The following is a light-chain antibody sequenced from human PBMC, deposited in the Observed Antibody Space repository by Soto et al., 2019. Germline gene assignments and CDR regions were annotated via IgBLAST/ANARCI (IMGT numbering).Light chain of an antibody. V-gene: IGLV1-51*01. CDR1: NSNIGTND. CDR2: DNS. Sequence: QSVLTQVPSVSAAPGQKVTITCSGSNSNIGTNDVSWYQQLPGTAPKLLIYDNSKRPAGISDRFSGSKSGTSVTLGITGLQTGYEAEYYCGTWDSSLRGGVFGGGTQLTVL. J-gene: IGLJ2*01. CDR3: GTWDSSLRGGV.